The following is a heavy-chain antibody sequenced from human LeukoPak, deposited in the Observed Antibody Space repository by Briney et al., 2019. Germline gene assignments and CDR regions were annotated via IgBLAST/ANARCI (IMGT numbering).Heavy chain of an antibody. V-gene: IGHV4-39*01. CDR1: GDSISSSSYY. Sequence: ASETLSLTCTVSGDSISSSSYYWGWIRQPPGKGLEWIESIYYSGSTYYNPSLKSRVTISVDTSKNQFSLKLSSVTAADTAVYYCARSIAARRDAFDIWGQGTMVTVSS. J-gene: IGHJ3*02. CDR2: IYYSGST. CDR3: ARSIAARRDAFDI. D-gene: IGHD6-6*01.